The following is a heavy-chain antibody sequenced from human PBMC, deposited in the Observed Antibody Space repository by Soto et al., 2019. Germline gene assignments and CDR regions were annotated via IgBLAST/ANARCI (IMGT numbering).Heavy chain of an antibody. V-gene: IGHV2-70*01. D-gene: IGHD3-22*01. J-gene: IGHJ6*02. Sequence: SGPTLVNPTQTLTLTCTFSGFSLSTSGMCVSWIRQPPGKALEWLALIDWDDDKYYSTSLKTRLTISKDTSKNQVVLTMTNMDPVDTATYYCALDYYDSSGYRKEYGMDAWGQGTTVTVS. CDR3: ALDYYDSSGYRKEYGMDA. CDR2: IDWDDDK. CDR1: GFSLSTSGMC.